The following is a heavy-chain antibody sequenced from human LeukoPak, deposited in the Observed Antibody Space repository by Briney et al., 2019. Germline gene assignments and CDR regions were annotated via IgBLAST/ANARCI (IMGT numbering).Heavy chain of an antibody. Sequence: GASVKVSCKASGYSFTSYGFSWVRQAPGQGHEWLGWISAYDGGTNNEQKFQGRLTMTTETSTTTAYMELRSLRSDDTAVYYCARLARYHLLEASDIWGQGTMVTVSS. J-gene: IGHJ3*02. CDR2: ISAYDGGT. CDR3: ARLARYHLLEASDI. D-gene: IGHD1-14*01. V-gene: IGHV1-18*01. CDR1: GYSFTSYG.